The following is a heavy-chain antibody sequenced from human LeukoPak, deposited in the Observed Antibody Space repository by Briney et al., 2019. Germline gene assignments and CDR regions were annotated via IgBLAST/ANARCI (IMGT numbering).Heavy chain of an antibody. V-gene: IGHV3-30*02. CDR1: GFTFSSYG. CDR2: IRFDGSNN. CDR3: VKGSKGLLFTRDYYMDV. Sequence: GGSLRLSCAALGFTFSSYGMHWVRQAPGKGLEWVAFIRFDGSNNYYADSVKGRFTISRDDSKNTLYVQMNSLRAEDTTVYYCVKGSKGLLFTRDYYMDVWGKGTTVTISS. D-gene: IGHD3/OR15-3a*01. J-gene: IGHJ6*03.